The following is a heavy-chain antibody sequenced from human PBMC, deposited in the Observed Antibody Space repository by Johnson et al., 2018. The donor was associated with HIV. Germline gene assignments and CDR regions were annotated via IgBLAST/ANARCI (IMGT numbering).Heavy chain of an antibody. CDR3: ARDHDGQQLGFAFDI. CDR2: IGTAGDT. Sequence: EMQLVESGGGVVQPGRSLRLSCAASGFTFSSYDMHWVRQATGKGLEWVSAIGTAGDTYYPGSVTGRFTISRDNSKNTLYLQMNSLRAEDTAVYYCARDHDGQQLGFAFDIWGQGTMVTVSS. V-gene: IGHV3-13*01. J-gene: IGHJ3*02. D-gene: IGHD6-13*01. CDR1: GFTFSSYD.